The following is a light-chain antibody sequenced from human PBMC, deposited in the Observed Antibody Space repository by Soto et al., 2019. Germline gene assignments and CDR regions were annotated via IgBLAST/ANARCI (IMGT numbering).Light chain of an antibody. V-gene: IGLV2-11*01. Sequence: QSVLTQPRSVSGSPGQSVTISCTGTSSDVGNYNYVSWYQQHPGKAPKLMIYDVNKRPSGVPDRFSGSKSGNTASLTISGLHADDEADYYCCSFAGGYIYVFGTGTKVTVL. CDR1: SSDVGNYNY. CDR3: CSFAGGYIYV. CDR2: DVN. J-gene: IGLJ1*01.